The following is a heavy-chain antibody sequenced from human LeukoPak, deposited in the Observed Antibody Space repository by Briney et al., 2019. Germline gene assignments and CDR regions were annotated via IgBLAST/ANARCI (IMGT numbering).Heavy chain of an antibody. Sequence: ASVKVSCKVSGYTLTELSIHWVRQAPGKGLEWMGGFDPEDGETIYAQKFQGRVTMTEDTSTDTAYMELSSLRSEDTAVYYCATVSCSSTSCWDWFDPWGQGILVTVSS. CDR2: FDPEDGET. D-gene: IGHD2-2*01. V-gene: IGHV1-24*01. J-gene: IGHJ5*02. CDR3: ATVSCSSTSCWDWFDP. CDR1: GYTLTELS.